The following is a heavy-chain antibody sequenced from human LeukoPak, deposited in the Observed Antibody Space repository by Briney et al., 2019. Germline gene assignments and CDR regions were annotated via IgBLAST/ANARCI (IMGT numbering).Heavy chain of an antibody. V-gene: IGHV3-21*04. CDR2: ISSVSTYI. CDR3: ARHAKAERWEDY. Sequence: KPGGSLRLSCAASGFSFSTYGMNWVRQAPGKGLECVSSISSVSTYINYADSVKGRFTISRDNSKNTLYLQMNSLRAEDTAVYYCARHAKAERWEDYWGQGTLVTVSS. CDR1: GFSFSTYG. D-gene: IGHD1-26*01. J-gene: IGHJ4*02.